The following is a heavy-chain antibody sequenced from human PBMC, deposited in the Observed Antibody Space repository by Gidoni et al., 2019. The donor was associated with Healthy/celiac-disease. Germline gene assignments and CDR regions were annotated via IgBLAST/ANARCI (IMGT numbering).Heavy chain of an antibody. CDR3: AKGLIVVVTASFDD. Sequence: EVQLVESGGGLVQPGRSLRLSCAASGFTFDDYAMHWVRQAPGKGLEWVSGISGNSGSIGYADSVKGRFTISRDNAKNSLYLQMNSLRAEDTALYYCAKGLIVVVTASFDDWGQGTLVTVSS. J-gene: IGHJ4*02. V-gene: IGHV3-9*01. D-gene: IGHD2-21*02. CDR1: GFTFDDYA. CDR2: ISGNSGSI.